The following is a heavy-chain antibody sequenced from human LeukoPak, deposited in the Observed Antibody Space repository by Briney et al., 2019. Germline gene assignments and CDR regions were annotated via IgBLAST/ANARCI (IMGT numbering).Heavy chain of an antibody. Sequence: SETLSLTCAVYGGSFSGYYWSWIRQPPGKGLEWIGEINHSGSTNYNPSLKSRVTISVDTSKNQFSLKLSSVTAADTAVYYCARASEDIVVVPAAKFCYYYYMDVWGKGTTVTISS. CDR3: ARASEDIVVVPAAKFCYYYYMDV. CDR2: INHSGST. J-gene: IGHJ6*03. D-gene: IGHD2-2*01. V-gene: IGHV4-34*01. CDR1: GGSFSGYY.